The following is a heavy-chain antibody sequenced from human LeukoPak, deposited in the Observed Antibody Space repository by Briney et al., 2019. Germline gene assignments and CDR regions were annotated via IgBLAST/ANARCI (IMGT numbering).Heavy chain of an antibody. CDR2: IYPGDSDT. V-gene: IGHV5-51*01. Sequence: GASLKFSCKGSGYSFTSYWIGWLRQMPGKGLEWMGIIYPGDSDTRYSPSFQGQVTISADKSISTAYLQWSSLTASDTAMYYCARYYYGSGRGANWFDPWGQGTLVTVSS. CDR1: GYSFTSYW. CDR3: ARYYYGSGRGANWFDP. D-gene: IGHD3-10*01. J-gene: IGHJ5*02.